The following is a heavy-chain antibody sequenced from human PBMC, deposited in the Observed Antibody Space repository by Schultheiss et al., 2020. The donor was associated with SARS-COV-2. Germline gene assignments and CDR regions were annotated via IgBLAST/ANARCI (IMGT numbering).Heavy chain of an antibody. J-gene: IGHJ6*02. CDR1: GGSFSGYY. Sequence: SETLSLTCAVYGGSFSGYYWSWIRQPPEKGLEWIGEITHSGGTNYNPSLESRVTISVDTSKNQFSLKLSSVTAADTAVYYCARVRGGATFEAFYGMDVWGQGTTVTVSS. V-gene: IGHV4-34*01. CDR2: ITHSGGT. CDR3: ARVRGGATFEAFYGMDV. D-gene: IGHD3-3*01.